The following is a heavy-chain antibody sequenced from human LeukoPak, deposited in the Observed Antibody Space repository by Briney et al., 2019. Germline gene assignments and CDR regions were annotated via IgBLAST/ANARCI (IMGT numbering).Heavy chain of an antibody. CDR3: ARDRDGYNCVFDY. Sequence: AGGSLRLSCAASGFTFSSYEMNWVREAPGRGLERVSYISSSGSTIYYADSVKGRFTISRDNAKNSLYLQMNSLRAEDTAVYYCARDRDGYNCVFDYWGQGTLVTVSS. CDR1: GFTFSSYE. J-gene: IGHJ4*02. CDR2: ISSSGSTI. D-gene: IGHD5-24*01. V-gene: IGHV3-48*03.